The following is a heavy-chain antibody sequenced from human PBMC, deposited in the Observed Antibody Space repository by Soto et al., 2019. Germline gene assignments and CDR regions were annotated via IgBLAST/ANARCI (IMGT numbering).Heavy chain of an antibody. Sequence: QVQLQESGPGLVKPSETLSLTCTVSGGSVSSGSYYWSWIRQPPGKGLEWIGYIYYSGSSNYNPPLKSRVTISVGPSKFLFAPKLSSVTAAATAVYYCAIDQGWGVETPKWDNWFDPWGQGTLVTVSS. J-gene: IGHJ5*02. CDR2: IYYSGSS. V-gene: IGHV4-61*01. CDR3: AIDQGWGVETPKWDNWFDP. CDR1: GGSVSSGSYY. D-gene: IGHD1-26*01.